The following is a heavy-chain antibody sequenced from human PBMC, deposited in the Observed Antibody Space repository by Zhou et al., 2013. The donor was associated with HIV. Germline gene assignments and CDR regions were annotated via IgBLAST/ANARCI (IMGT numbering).Heavy chain of an antibody. CDR1: GYTFTSYG. CDR2: ISAYNGNT. V-gene: IGHV1-18*01. Sequence: QVQLVQSGAEVKKPGASVKVSCKASGYTFTSYGISWVRQAPGQGLEWMGWISAYNGNTNYAQKLQGRVTMTTDTSTSTAYMELRSLRSDDTAVYYCARDGDIVVVVAATPGGIWFDPWGQGTLVTVSS. CDR3: ARDGDIVVVVAATPGGIWFDP. D-gene: IGHD2-15*01. J-gene: IGHJ5*02.